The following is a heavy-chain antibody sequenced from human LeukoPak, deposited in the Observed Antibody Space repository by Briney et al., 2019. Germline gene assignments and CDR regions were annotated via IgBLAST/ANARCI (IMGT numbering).Heavy chain of an antibody. CDR2: IWYDGSNK. D-gene: IGHD6-13*01. CDR1: GFTFSSYG. Sequence: GGSLRLSCAASGFTFSSYGMPWVRQAPGKGLEWVAVIWYDGSNKYYADSVKGRFTISRDNSKNTLYPQMNSLRAEDTAVYYCARLIAPDFDYWGQGTLVTVSS. CDR3: ARLIAPDFDY. V-gene: IGHV3-33*01. J-gene: IGHJ4*02.